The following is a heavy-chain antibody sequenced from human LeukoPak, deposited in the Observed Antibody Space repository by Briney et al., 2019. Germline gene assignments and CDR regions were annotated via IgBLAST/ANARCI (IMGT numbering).Heavy chain of an antibody. D-gene: IGHD3-22*01. V-gene: IGHV3-21*01. Sequence: PGGSLRHSCAASGLTFSSYSFNWVRQAPGKGLQWVSSITPTSSYIYYADSVKGRFTISRDNAKNSLYLQMNSLRAEDTAVYYCARLMRNNDNSGYYYYYVYWGQGTLVTVSS. CDR3: ARLMRNNDNSGYYYYYVY. J-gene: IGHJ4*02. CDR1: GLTFSSYS. CDR2: ITPTSSYI.